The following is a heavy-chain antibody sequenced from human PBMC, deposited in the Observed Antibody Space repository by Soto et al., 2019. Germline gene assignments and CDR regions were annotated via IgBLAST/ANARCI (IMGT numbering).Heavy chain of an antibody. V-gene: IGHV3-30-3*01. CDR3: ARDRAPIGYGGNSARSMDV. CDR1: GLTLSNYA. J-gene: IGHJ6*02. Sequence: ILSYAAAGLTLSNYAIHWVRQAPGKGLEWAAVISYDGSNNYYGDCVEGRVNISRDNSKNTLYLQMNSLRAEDTAVYYCARDRAPIGYGGNSARSMDVWGQGTTVAVFS. CDR2: ISYDGSNN. D-gene: IGHD4-17*01.